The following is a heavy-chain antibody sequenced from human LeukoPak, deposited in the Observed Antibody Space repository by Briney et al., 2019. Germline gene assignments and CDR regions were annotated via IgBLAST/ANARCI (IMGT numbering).Heavy chain of an antibody. J-gene: IGHJ6*02. V-gene: IGHV3-33*01. CDR2: IWYDGSNK. CDR1: GFTFSSYG. CDR3: ARDRIGLLSYYDYGMDV. D-gene: IGHD2-15*01. Sequence: GGSLRLSCAASGFTFSSYGMHWVRQAPGQGLEWVAVIWYDGSNKYYADSVKGRFTISRDNSKNTLYLQMNSLRAEDTAVYYCARDRIGLLSYYDYGMDVWGQGTTVTVSS.